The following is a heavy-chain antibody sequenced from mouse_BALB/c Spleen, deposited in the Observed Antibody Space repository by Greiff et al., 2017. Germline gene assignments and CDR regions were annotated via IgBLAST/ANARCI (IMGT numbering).Heavy chain of an antibody. V-gene: IGHV5-17*02. Sequence: EVKLVESGGGLVQPGGSRKLSCAASGFTFSSFGMHWVRQAPEKGLEWVAYISSSSSTIYYADTVKGRFTISRDNPKNTLFLQMTSLRSEDTAMYYCARFGNYDYDNYAMDYWGQGTSVTVSS. CDR1: GFTFSSFG. CDR2: ISSSSSTI. D-gene: IGHD2-4*01. CDR3: ARFGNYDYDNYAMDY. J-gene: IGHJ4*01.